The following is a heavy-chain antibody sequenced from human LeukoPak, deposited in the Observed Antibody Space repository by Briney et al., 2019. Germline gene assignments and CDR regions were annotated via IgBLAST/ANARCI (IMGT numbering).Heavy chain of an antibody. D-gene: IGHD2-15*01. CDR3: AKSVVVITFRFDD. J-gene: IGHJ4*02. CDR2: INGGGGNT. CDR1: GFIFNSYV. V-gene: IGHV3-23*01. Sequence: PGGSLRLSCAASGFIFNSYVMSWVRQAPGKGLECVSAINGGGGNTYYAGSVKGRFTISRDNSKNMVYLQMNSLRADDTAVYYCAKSVVVITFRFDDWGQGALVTVSS.